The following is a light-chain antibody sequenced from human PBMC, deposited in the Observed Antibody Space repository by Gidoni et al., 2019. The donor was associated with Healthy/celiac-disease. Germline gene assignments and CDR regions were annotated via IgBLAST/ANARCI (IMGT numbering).Light chain of an antibody. CDR2: LEGSGSY. Sequence: QPVLTQSSSASSSLGSLVKLTCTLSSGHSSYIIAWHQQQPGKAPRYLMKLEGSGSYNKGSGGPDRFSGSSSGADRYLTISNLQSEDEADYYCETWDSNTRVFGTGTKVTVL. V-gene: IGLV4-60*03. CDR3: ETWDSNTRV. J-gene: IGLJ1*01. CDR1: SGHSSYI.